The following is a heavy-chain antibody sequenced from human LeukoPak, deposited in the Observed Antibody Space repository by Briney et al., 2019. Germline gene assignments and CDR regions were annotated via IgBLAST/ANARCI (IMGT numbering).Heavy chain of an antibody. CDR1: GYTFTSYD. D-gene: IGHD3-16*01. J-gene: IGHJ4*02. Sequence: ASVEVSCKASGYTFTSYDYSWVRQAPGQGLEWMGWISAYDGNTNYAQKFQGRVTMTADTSTSTAYMEVRSLRYDDTAVYYCARVRYRLAETYIDYWGQGTLVTVSS. CDR2: ISAYDGNT. V-gene: IGHV1-18*01. CDR3: ARVRYRLAETYIDY.